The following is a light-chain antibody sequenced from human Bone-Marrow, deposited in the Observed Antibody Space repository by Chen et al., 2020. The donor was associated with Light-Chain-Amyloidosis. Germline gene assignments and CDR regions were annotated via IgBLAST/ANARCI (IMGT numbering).Light chain of an antibody. CDR3: AAWDDSLNGVV. CDR1: SSNIGNNY. CDR2: KNN. V-gene: IGLV1-47*01. J-gene: IGLJ2*01. Sequence: QSVLTQPPSASGTPGQRVTISCSGSSSNIGNNYVYWYQQVPRTAPKLLIYKNNQRPSGVPDRCSGSRSGTSASLAISGLRSEDDADYYCAAWDDSLNGVVFGGGTKLTVL.